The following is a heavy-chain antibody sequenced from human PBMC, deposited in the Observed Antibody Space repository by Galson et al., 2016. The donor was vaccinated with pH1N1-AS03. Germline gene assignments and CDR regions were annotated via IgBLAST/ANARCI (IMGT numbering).Heavy chain of an antibody. CDR2: INSDGSGT. CDR1: GVTFSYYW. Sequence: SLRLSCAASGVTFSYYWMHWVRQAPGKGLVWVSGINSDGSGTMYADSVKGRFTISRDNAKNTLYLRMNSLRAEDTAIYYCSRYPRTAFDIWGQGTTVTVSS. CDR3: SRYPRTAFDI. J-gene: IGHJ3*02. V-gene: IGHV3-74*03.